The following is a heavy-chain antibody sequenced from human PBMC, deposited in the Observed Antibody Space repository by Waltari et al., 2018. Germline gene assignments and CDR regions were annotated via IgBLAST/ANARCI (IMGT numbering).Heavy chain of an antibody. V-gene: IGHV5-51*01. D-gene: IGHD3-16*01. Sequence: EVQLVQSGAEVKKPGESLRISCRGSGYGFSRYWIAWVRQMPGKGLEWRGTIYPGDSDTTYSPSFQGQVTISADKSLRTVYLQWSSLKASDTAVYYCARHIMTEEGSSFDWFDPWGQGTQVTVSS. CDR1: GYGFSRYW. J-gene: IGHJ5*02. CDR3: ARHIMTEEGSSFDWFDP. CDR2: IYPGDSDT.